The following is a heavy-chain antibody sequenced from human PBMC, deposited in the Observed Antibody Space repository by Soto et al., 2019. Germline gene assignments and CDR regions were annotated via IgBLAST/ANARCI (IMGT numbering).Heavy chain of an antibody. CDR1: GFTFSSYA. Sequence: GGSLRLSCAASGFTFSSYAMSWVRQAPGKGLEWVSAISGSGGSTYYADSVKGRFTISRDNSKNTLYLQMNSLRAEDTAVYYCAKDRPEIEYSSSYDDYWGQGTLVTVSS. J-gene: IGHJ4*02. V-gene: IGHV3-23*01. D-gene: IGHD6-6*01. CDR2: ISGSGGST. CDR3: AKDRPEIEYSSSYDDY.